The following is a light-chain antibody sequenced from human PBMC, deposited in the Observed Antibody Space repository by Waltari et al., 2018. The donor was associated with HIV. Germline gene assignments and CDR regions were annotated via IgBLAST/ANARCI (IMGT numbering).Light chain of an antibody. CDR1: SSDVGGSNY. CDR3: SSYTSSSTRV. V-gene: IGLV2-14*03. CDR2: DVS. J-gene: IGLJ3*02. Sequence: SALTQTAAVSGSPGHSITLSVTGTSSDVGGSNYVSWYHRHPGKAPKLIIYDVSNRPSGVSKRFSGSKSGNRASLTISGLQAEDEADYYCSSYTSSSTRVFGGGTTVTVL.